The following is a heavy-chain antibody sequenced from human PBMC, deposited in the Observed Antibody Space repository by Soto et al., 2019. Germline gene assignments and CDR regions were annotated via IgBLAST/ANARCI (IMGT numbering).Heavy chain of an antibody. CDR3: ATQSGYDYVWGSFWFDP. CDR1: GGTFSSYA. Sequence: QVQLVQSGAEVKKPGSSVKVSCKASGGTFSSYAISWVRQAPGQGLEWMGGIIPIFGTANYSQKFQGRVTITADESTSTVYMELSSLRSEDTAVYYCATQSGYDYVWGSFWFDPWGQGTLVTVSS. J-gene: IGHJ5*02. CDR2: IIPIFGTA. V-gene: IGHV1-69*01. D-gene: IGHD3-16*01.